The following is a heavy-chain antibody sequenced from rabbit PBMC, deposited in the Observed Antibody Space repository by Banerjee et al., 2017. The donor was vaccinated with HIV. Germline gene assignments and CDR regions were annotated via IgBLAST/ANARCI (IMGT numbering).Heavy chain of an antibody. CDR1: GFSFSSSYW. V-gene: IGHV1S45*01. Sequence: QEQLEESGGDLVKPEGSLTLTCTASGFSFSSSYWICWVRQAPGKGLEWIACINTSSGNTVYASWAKGRFTISKTSSTTVTLQMTSLTAADTATYFCMRYGTGWGDNLWGQGTLVTVS. CDR2: INTSSGNT. J-gene: IGHJ3*01. CDR3: MRYGTGWGDNL. D-gene: IGHD4-1*01.